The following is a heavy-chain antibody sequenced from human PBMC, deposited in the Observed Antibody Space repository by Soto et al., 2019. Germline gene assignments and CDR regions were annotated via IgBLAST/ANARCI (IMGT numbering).Heavy chain of an antibody. CDR3: ARYYDILTGYPNWFDP. CDR2: MNPNSGNT. J-gene: IGHJ5*02. Sequence: ASVKVSCKASGYTFTSYDINWVRQATGQGFEYLGWMNPNSGNTNYAQKLQGRVTMTTDTSTSTAYMELRSLGSDDTAVYYCARYYDILTGYPNWFDPWGQGTLVTVSS. CDR1: GYTFTSYD. V-gene: IGHV1-18*01. D-gene: IGHD3-9*01.